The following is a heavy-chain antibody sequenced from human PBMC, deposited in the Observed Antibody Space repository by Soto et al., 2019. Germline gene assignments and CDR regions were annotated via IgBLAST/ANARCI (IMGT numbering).Heavy chain of an antibody. V-gene: IGHV3-30*18. J-gene: IGHJ4*02. CDR1: GFTFSSYG. D-gene: IGHD3-3*01. CDR3: AKESSRRFLEWSPDY. CDR2: ISYDGSNK. Sequence: QVQLVESGGGVVQPGRSLRLSCAASGFTFSSYGMHWVRQAPGKGLEWVAVISYDGSNKYYADSVKGRFTISRDNSKNTLYLQMNSLRAEDTAVYYCAKESSRRFLEWSPDYWGQGTLVTVSS.